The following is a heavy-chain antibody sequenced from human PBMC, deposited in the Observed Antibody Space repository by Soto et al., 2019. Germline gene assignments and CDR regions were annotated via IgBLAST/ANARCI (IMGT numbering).Heavy chain of an antibody. CDR2: IYYSGST. CDR1: GGSISSYY. CDR3: ARDGGYGSGGSCYLIPDY. Sequence: SETLSLTCTVSGGSISSYYWSWIRQPPGKGLEWIGYIYYSGSTNYNPSLKSRVTISVDTSKNQFSLKLSSVTAADTAVYYCARDGGYGSGGSCYLIPDYWGQGTLVTVSS. D-gene: IGHD2-15*01. V-gene: IGHV4-59*01. J-gene: IGHJ4*02.